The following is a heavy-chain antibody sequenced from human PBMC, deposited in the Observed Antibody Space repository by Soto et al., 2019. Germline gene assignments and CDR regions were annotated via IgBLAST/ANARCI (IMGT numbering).Heavy chain of an antibody. CDR2: IYCNDDK. Sequence: XVPTLVNPTQSLTLTCTFSGFSLSTSGVGVGWIRQPPGKALEWLALIYCNDDKRYSPSLKSRLTITKDTSKNQVVLTMTNMDPVETATYYCAHHLHYSSSFNWFDPWGQGTLVTVSS. CDR1: GFSLSTSGVG. D-gene: IGHD6-13*01. V-gene: IGHV2-5*01. J-gene: IGHJ5*02. CDR3: AHHLHYSSSFNWFDP.